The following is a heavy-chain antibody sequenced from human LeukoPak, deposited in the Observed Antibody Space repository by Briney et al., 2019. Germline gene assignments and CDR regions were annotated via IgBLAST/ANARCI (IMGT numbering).Heavy chain of an antibody. D-gene: IGHD3-22*01. Sequence: PGGSLRLSCAASGFTFSSYEMKWVRQAPGKGLEWVSYISSSGTSIYYADSVKGRSTISRDNAKNSLYLQMNSLRAEDTAVYYCATGEGGSYYDSRGYYSDIWGQGTMVTVSS. V-gene: IGHV3-48*03. CDR1: GFTFSSYE. J-gene: IGHJ3*02. CDR2: ISSSGTSI. CDR3: ATGEGGSYYDSRGYYSDI.